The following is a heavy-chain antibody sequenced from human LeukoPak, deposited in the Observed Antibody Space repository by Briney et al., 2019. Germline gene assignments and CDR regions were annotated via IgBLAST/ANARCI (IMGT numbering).Heavy chain of an antibody. CDR3: ATGRCCSTSCPFDY. Sequence: PSETLSLTCAVYGGSFSGYYWSWIRQPPGKGLEWIGEINHSGSTNYSPSLKSRVTISVDTSKNQFSLKLSSVTAADTAVYYCATGRCCSTSCPFDYWGQGTLVTVSS. CDR2: INHSGST. CDR1: GGSFSGYY. V-gene: IGHV4-34*01. D-gene: IGHD2-2*01. J-gene: IGHJ4*02.